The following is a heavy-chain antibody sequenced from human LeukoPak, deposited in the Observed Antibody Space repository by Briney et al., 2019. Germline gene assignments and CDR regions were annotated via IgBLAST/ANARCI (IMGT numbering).Heavy chain of an antibody. CDR1: GYTFTSYG. J-gene: IGHJ4*02. Sequence: GASVKVSCKASGYTFTSYGISWVRQAPGQGLEWMGWISAYNGNTNYAQKLQGRVTMTTDTSTSTAYMELRSLRSDDTAMYYCARDPGSYYTGGYDYWGQGTLVTVSS. CDR2: ISAYNGNT. D-gene: IGHD1-26*01. CDR3: ARDPGSYYTGGYDY. V-gene: IGHV1-18*01.